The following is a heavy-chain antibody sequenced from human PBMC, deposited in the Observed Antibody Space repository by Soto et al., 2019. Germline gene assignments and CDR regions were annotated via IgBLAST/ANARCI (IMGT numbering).Heavy chain of an antibody. Sequence: QVQLVQSGAEVKKPGASVKVSCTASGYTFTSYGSSWVRQAPGQGLEWMGWISAYNGNTNYAQKLQGRVTMTTDTSTSPAYMELRSLRSADTAVYYCARDGAARRKGKGDYWYFDLWGRGTLVTVSS. CDR1: GYTFTSYG. J-gene: IGHJ2*01. V-gene: IGHV1-18*01. D-gene: IGHD6-6*01. CDR2: ISAYNGNT. CDR3: ARDGAARRKGKGDYWYFDL.